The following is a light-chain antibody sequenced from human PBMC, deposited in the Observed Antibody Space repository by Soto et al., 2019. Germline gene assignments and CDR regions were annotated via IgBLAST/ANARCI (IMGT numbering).Light chain of an antibody. CDR3: QQYYDWPLT. V-gene: IGKV3-15*01. CDR1: QSVSSN. J-gene: IGKJ4*01. CDR2: GAS. Sequence: EIVMTQSPGTLSVSPGEGATLSCRASQSVSSNLAWYQQRPGQAPRLLIYGASTRAPGIPARFSGSGSWTEFTLTISSLQSEDFAVYFCQQYYDWPLTFGGGTQVEIK.